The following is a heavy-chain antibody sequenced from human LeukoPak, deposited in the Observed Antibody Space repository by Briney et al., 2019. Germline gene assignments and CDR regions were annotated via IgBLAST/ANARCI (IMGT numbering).Heavy chain of an antibody. CDR3: AKDGSSSSFSYYYYYMGV. J-gene: IGHJ6*03. V-gene: IGHV3-30*02. CDR1: GFTFSSYG. D-gene: IGHD6-6*01. Sequence: PGGSLRLSCAASGFTFSSYGMHWVRQAPGKGLEWVAVIRYDGSNKYYADSVKGRFTISRDNSKNTLYLQMNSLRAEDTAVYYCAKDGSSSSFSYYYYYMGVWGKGTTVTVSS. CDR2: IRYDGSNK.